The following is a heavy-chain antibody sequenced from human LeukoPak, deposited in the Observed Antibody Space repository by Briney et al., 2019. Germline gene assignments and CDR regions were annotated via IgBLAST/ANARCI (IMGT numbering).Heavy chain of an antibody. CDR1: GYSFTGYY. Sequence: ASVKVSCKASGYSFTGYYIHWVRQAPGQGLEWMAWINPNSGDTNFAQKFQGRVTMTRDTSISTVYMELSRLRSDGTAVYYCARDLYGGTSATFDYWGQGTLVTVSS. CDR3: ARDLYGGTSATFDY. D-gene: IGHD4-23*01. V-gene: IGHV1-2*02. CDR2: INPNSGDT. J-gene: IGHJ4*02.